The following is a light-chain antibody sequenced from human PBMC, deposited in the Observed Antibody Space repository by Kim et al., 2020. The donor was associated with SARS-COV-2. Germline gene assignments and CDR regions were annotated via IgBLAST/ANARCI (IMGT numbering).Light chain of an antibody. CDR1: QSVSSY. CDR2: DAS. J-gene: IGKJ4*01. CDR3: QQRSNWPLT. V-gene: IGKV3-11*01. Sequence: VSPGERATLSCRASQSVSSYLAWYQQKPGQTPRLLIYDASNRATGIPARFSGSGSGTDFTLTISSLEPEDFAVYYCQQRSNWPLTFGGGTKVDIK.